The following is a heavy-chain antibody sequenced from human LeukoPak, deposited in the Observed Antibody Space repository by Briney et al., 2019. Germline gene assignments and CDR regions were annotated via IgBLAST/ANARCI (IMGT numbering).Heavy chain of an antibody. D-gene: IGHD3-22*01. CDR2: IIPIFGTA. V-gene: IGHV1-69*13. Sequence: ASVKVSCKASGGTFSSYAISWVRQAPGQGLEWMGGIIPIFGTANYAQKFQGRVTTTADESTSTAYMELSSLRSEDTAVYYCAAQNYYDSSGYYWGQGTLVTVSS. CDR1: GGTFSSYA. J-gene: IGHJ4*02. CDR3: AAQNYYDSSGYY.